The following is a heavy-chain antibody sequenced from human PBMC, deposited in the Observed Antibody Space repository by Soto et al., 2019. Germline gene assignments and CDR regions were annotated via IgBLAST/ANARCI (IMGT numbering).Heavy chain of an antibody. D-gene: IGHD2-15*01. V-gene: IGHV1-8*01. Sequence: QVQLVQSGAEVKRPGASVMVSCRATGYTFKNYDINWVRQATGQGLEWMGRMNPNSGNTGYAQKLQGRVTRTRKTSISTAYLELSSLRSEDTAVYYCAGAPVYGGNGWLDPWGQGTLVTVSS. CDR2: MNPNSGNT. CDR1: GYTFKNYD. J-gene: IGHJ5*02. CDR3: AGAPVYGGNGWLDP.